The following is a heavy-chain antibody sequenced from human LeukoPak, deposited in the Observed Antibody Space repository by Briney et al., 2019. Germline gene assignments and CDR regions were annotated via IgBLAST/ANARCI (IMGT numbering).Heavy chain of an antibody. D-gene: IGHD6-13*01. Sequence: KPSETLSLTCAVYGVSFSGYYWSWIRQPPGKGLEWIGEINHSGSTNYNPSLKSRVTISVDTSKNQFSLKLSSVTAADTAVYYCARIAAAVDYWGQGTLVTVSS. V-gene: IGHV4-34*01. CDR2: INHSGST. J-gene: IGHJ4*02. CDR3: ARIAAAVDY. CDR1: GVSFSGYY.